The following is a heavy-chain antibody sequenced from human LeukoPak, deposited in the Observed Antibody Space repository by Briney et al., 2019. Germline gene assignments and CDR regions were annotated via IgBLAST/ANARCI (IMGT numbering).Heavy chain of an antibody. V-gene: IGHV1-24*01. CDR1: GYTLSDLA. D-gene: IGHD4-17*01. Sequence: ASVKVSCKVSGYTLSDLAMHWVRQAPGKGLEWMGGLDPEHGEAIYARPLQGRVTMNEDTSSDPAYMVLSSPRSEDTAVYYCATRNFGDYGAFDIWGQGTMVTVSS. J-gene: IGHJ3*02. CDR2: LDPEHGEA. CDR3: ATRNFGDYGAFDI.